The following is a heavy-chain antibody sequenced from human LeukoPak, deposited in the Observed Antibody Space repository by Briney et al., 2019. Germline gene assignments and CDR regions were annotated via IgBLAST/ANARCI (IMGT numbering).Heavy chain of an antibody. D-gene: IGHD6-19*01. CDR2: IHHSGST. V-gene: IGHV4-4*02. Sequence: PSGTLSLTCIVSGGSISSDYWWSWVRQPPGKGLEWIGEIHHSGSTTYNPSLKSRVTISVDTSKNQFSLKLTSVTGADTAVYYCAGERGEEYSSGWYKRNYFDNWGQGIRVTVSS. J-gene: IGHJ4*02. CDR1: GGSISSDYW. CDR3: AGERGEEYSSGWYKRNYFDN.